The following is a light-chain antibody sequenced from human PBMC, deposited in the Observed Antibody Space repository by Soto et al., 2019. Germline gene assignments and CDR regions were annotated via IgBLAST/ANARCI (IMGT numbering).Light chain of an antibody. CDR3: QQTFNSPIT. J-gene: IGKJ5*01. CDR2: GAS. V-gene: IGKV3-20*01. Sequence: EIVLTQSPGTLSLSPGARATLSCRASQSVDRNYLAWYQHKPGQAPRLLIYGASTRATGIPDRFSGSGSGTDFTLTISRLEPEDFAVYYCQQTFNSPITFGQGTRLEIK. CDR1: QSVDRNY.